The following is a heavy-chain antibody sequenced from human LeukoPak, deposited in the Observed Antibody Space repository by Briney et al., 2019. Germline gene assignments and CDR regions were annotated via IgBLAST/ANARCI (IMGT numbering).Heavy chain of an antibody. CDR1: GGTFSSYA. V-gene: IGHV1-69*13. CDR3: ARGMVRNYCYGMDV. CDR2: IIPIFGTA. Sequence: ASVKVSCKASGGTFSSYAISWVRQAPGQGLEWMGGIIPIFGTANYAQKFQGRVTITADESTSTAYMELSSLRSEDTAVYYCARGMVRNYCYGMDVWGQGTTVTVSS. D-gene: IGHD3-10*01. J-gene: IGHJ6*02.